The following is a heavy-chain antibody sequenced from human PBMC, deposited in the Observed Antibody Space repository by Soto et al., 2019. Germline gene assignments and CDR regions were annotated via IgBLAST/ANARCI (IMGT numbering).Heavy chain of an antibody. D-gene: IGHD2-2*01. J-gene: IGHJ6*03. V-gene: IGHV4-34*01. CDR2: INHSGST. CDR3: ARHRGSTSGYYYYYMDV. Sequence: PSETLSLTCAVYGGSFSGYYWSWIRQPPGKGLEWIGEINHSGSTNYNPSLKSRVTISVDTSKNQFSLKLSSVTAADTAVYYCARHRGSTSGYYYYYMDVWGKGTTVTVSS. CDR1: GGSFSGYY.